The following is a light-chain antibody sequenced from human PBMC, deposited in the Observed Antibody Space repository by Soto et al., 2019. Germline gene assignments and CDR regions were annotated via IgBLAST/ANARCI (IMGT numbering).Light chain of an antibody. J-gene: IGLJ3*02. CDR3: AAWDDSLNANWV. CDR2: SNN. Sequence: QSVLTQPPSASGTPGQRVTISCSGSSSNIGGNTVNWYQQLPGTAPKLLIYSNNQRPSGVPDRFSGSKSGTSASLAISGLQSEDEADYYCAAWDDSLNANWVFGGGTKVTVL. CDR1: SSNIGGNT. V-gene: IGLV1-44*01.